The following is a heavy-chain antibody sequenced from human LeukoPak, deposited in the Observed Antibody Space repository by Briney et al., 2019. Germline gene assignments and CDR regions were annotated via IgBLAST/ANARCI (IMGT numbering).Heavy chain of an antibody. J-gene: IGHJ6*03. D-gene: IGHD3-3*01. CDR2: ILYSGST. V-gene: IGHV4-59*01. Sequence: SETLSLTCTVSSGFINSYYSSSIRQPPGKGLEWIGYILYSGSTDYNPFLKSRVTISVDTSKNQFSLKLASVIAADTAVYCAPPNLHASPNYDFWNELDYCYYMDVWGKGTTVTVSS. CDR1: SGFINSYY. CDR3: PPNLHASPNYDFWNELDYCYYMDV.